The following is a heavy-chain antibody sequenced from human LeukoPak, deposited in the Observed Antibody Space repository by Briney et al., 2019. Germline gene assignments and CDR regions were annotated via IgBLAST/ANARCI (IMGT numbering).Heavy chain of an antibody. CDR2: INHSGST. CDR1: GGSFSGYY. V-gene: IGHV4-34*01. CDR3: ARGKRRTYYYDSSGYYYDLRWFDP. Sequence: SETLSLTXAVYGGSFSGYYWSWIRQPPGKGLEWIGEINHSGSTNDNPSLKRRVTISVDTSKNQFSLKLSSVTAADTAVYYCARGKRRTYYYDSSGYYYDLRWFDPWGQGTLVTVSS. D-gene: IGHD3-22*01. J-gene: IGHJ5*02.